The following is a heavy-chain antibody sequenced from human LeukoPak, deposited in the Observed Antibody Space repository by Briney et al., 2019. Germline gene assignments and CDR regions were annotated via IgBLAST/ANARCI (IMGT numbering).Heavy chain of an antibody. J-gene: IGHJ3*02. Sequence: GGSLRLSCAASGFTVSSNYMSWVRQPPGKGLEWVSIIYSGGSTYYADSVKGRFTISRDKSKNTLYLQMNSLRAEDMAVYYCATYYGANHGAFDIWGQGTMVTVSS. V-gene: IGHV3-53*01. CDR3: ATYYGANHGAFDI. CDR2: IYSGGST. CDR1: GFTVSSNY. D-gene: IGHD3-22*01.